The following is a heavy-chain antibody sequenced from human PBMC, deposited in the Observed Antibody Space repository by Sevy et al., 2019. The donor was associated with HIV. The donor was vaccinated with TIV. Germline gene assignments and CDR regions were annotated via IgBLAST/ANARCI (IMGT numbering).Heavy chain of an antibody. CDR3: AKCQVHYSIDY. V-gene: IGHV3-48*02. J-gene: IGHJ4*02. D-gene: IGHD2-21*01. Sequence: GGSLRLSCAASGFSLNTYSLIWVRQTPGKGLEWLSFIGNAAGVTSSADSVKGRFTISRDNAKNSLYLQMNSLRDEDTAVYYCAKCQVHYSIDYWGQGALVTVSS. CDR1: GFSLNTYS. CDR2: IGNAAGVT.